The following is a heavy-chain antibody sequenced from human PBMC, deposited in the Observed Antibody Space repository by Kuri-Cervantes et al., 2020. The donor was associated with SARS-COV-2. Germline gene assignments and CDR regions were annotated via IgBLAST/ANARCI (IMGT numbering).Heavy chain of an antibody. CDR3: ARADSDFWSGGRRYYFDY. Sequence: SETLSLTCTVSGGSISSGGYYWSWIRQHPGKGLEWIGYIYYSGSTYYNLSLKSRVTISVDTSKNQFSLKLSSVTAADTAVYYCARADSDFWSGGRRYYFDYWGQGTLVTVSS. D-gene: IGHD3-3*01. V-gene: IGHV4-31*03. CDR2: IYYSGST. J-gene: IGHJ4*02. CDR1: GGSISSGGYY.